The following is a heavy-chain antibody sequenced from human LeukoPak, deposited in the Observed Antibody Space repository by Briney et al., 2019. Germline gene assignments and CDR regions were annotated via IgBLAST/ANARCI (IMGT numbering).Heavy chain of an antibody. Sequence: GGSLRLSCAASGFTFSDHYMDWVRQAPGKGLEWVGRTRNKANSYTTEYAASVKGGFTISRDDSKNSLYLQMNSLKTEDTAVYYCARVSPGDAFDIWGQGTMVTVSS. J-gene: IGHJ3*02. CDR3: ARVSPGDAFDI. D-gene: IGHD1-1*01. CDR1: GFTFSDHY. CDR2: TRNKANSYTT. V-gene: IGHV3-72*01.